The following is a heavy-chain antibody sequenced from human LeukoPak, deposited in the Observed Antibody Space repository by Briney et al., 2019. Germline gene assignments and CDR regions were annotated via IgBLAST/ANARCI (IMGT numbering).Heavy chain of an antibody. Sequence: ASVKVSCKASGYTFTGYYMHWVRQAPGQGLEWMGWINPNSGGTNYAQKFQGRVTMTRDTSISTAYMELSRLRSDDTAVYYCARDCSSTSCLLGGYYYYGMDVWGQGTTVTVSS. D-gene: IGHD2-2*01. CDR1: GYTFTGYY. V-gene: IGHV1-2*02. CDR2: INPNSGGT. CDR3: ARDCSSTSCLLGGYYYYGMDV. J-gene: IGHJ6*02.